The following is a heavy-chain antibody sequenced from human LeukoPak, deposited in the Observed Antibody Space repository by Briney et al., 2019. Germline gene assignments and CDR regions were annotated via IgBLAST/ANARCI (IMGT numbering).Heavy chain of an antibody. D-gene: IGHD3-10*01. CDR1: GYTFTGYY. J-gene: IGHJ6*02. V-gene: IGHV1-2*02. CDR2: INPNSGGT. Sequence: ASVKVSCKASGYTFTGYYMHWVRQAPGQGLEWMGWINPNSGGTNYAQKFQGRVTMTRDTSISTAYMELSRLRSDDTAVYYCATMLWFVELYGMDVWGQGTTVTVSS. CDR3: ATMLWFVELYGMDV.